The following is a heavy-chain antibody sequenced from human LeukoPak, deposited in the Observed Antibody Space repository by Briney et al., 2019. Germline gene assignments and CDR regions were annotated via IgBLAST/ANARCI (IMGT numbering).Heavy chain of an antibody. V-gene: IGHV4-30-2*01. CDR2: IYHSGST. Sequence: PSQTLSLTCTVSGYAITSGGFSWNWIRQPPGKGLEWIGYIYHSGSTYYNPSLKSRVTISVDRSKNQFSLKLSSVTAADTAVYYCARVSWFGELLLDYWGQGTLVTVSS. J-gene: IGHJ4*02. CDR3: ARVSWFGELLLDY. D-gene: IGHD3-10*01. CDR1: GYAITSGGFS.